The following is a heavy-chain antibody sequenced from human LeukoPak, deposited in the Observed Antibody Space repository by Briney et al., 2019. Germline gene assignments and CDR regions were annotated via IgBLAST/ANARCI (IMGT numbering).Heavy chain of an antibody. CDR1: GFTFSSYV. V-gene: IGHV3-30*18. CDR2: ISYDGSNK. D-gene: IGHD6-19*01. Sequence: GGSLRLSCAASGFTFSSYVMHWVRQAPGKGLEWVAVISYDGSNKYYADSVKGRFTISRDNSKNTLYLQMNSLRAEDTAVYYCAKSDSSGWSYYYYGMDVWGQGTTVTVSS. J-gene: IGHJ6*02. CDR3: AKSDSSGWSYYYYGMDV.